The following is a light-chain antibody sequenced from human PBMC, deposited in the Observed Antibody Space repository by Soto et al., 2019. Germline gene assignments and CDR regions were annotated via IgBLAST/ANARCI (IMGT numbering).Light chain of an antibody. CDR2: GAS. V-gene: IGKV3-15*01. CDR3: QQYNDWPRT. CDR1: QSVSSY. Sequence: EIVMTQSPATLSVSPGERATLSCRASQSVSSYLAWYQQKPGQAPRLLIYGASTRATGIPARFSGSGSGTEFTHTISSLQSEDFAIYYCQQYNDWPRTFGQGTKVEIK. J-gene: IGKJ1*01.